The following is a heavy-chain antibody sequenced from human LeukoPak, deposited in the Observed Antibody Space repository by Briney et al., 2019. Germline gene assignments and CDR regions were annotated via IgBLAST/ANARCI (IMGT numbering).Heavy chain of an antibody. CDR1: GGSISSYY. D-gene: IGHD3-22*01. CDR3: ARATSDSSGYLATIDY. Sequence: PSETLSLTSTVAGGSISSYYWSWIRQPPGKGLEWIGYIYYSGSTNYNPSLKSRVTISVDTSKNQFSLKLSSVTAADTAVYYCARATSDSSGYLATIDYWGQGTLVTVSS. CDR2: IYYSGST. V-gene: IGHV4-59*01. J-gene: IGHJ4*02.